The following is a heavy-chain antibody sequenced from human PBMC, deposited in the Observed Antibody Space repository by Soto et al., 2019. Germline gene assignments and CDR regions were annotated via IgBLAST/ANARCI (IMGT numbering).Heavy chain of an antibody. CDR3: ARGRTMVRGVHLYNFDY. Sequence: QVQLQESGPGLVKPSQTLSLTCTVSGGSISSGGYYWSWIRQHPGKGLEWIGYIYYSGSTYYNPSLKSRVTISVDMSKNQFSLKLSSVTAADTAVYYCARGRTMVRGVHLYNFDYWGQGTLVTVSS. D-gene: IGHD3-10*01. CDR2: IYYSGST. CDR1: GGSISSGGYY. J-gene: IGHJ4*02. V-gene: IGHV4-31*03.